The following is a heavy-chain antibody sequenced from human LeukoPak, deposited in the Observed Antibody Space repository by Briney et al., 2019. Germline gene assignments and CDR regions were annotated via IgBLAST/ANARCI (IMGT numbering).Heavy chain of an antibody. CDR3: ARLDPNSSSDDAFDI. V-gene: IGHV4-34*01. D-gene: IGHD6-13*01. CDR2: VNHSGST. Sequence: SETLSLTCAVYGGSFGGYYWSWIRQPPGKGLEWIGEVNHSGSTTYNPSLKSRVTISVDTSKNQFSLKLSSVTAADTAVYYCARLDPNSSSDDAFDIWGQGTMVTVSS. J-gene: IGHJ3*02. CDR1: GGSFGGYY.